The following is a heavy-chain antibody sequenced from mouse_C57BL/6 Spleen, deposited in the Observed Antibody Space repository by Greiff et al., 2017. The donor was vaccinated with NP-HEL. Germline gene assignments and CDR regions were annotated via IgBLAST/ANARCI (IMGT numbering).Heavy chain of an antibody. D-gene: IGHD2-4*01. Sequence: QSCKASGYTFTSYWMHWVKQSPGQGLEWIGEIDPSDSYTNYNQKFKGKSTLTVYKSSSTAYMQLSSLTSEDSAVYYCARKGIYYDYDEGYYFDYWGKGTTLTVSS. CDR3: ARKGIYYDYDEGYYFDY. V-gene: IGHV1-69*01. CDR1: GYTFTSYW. J-gene: IGHJ2*01. CDR2: IDPSDSYT.